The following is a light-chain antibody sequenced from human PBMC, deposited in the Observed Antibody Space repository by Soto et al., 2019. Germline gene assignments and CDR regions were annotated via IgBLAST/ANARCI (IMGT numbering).Light chain of an antibody. CDR3: QQYGSSRWT. CDR1: QSVSGSY. V-gene: IGKV3-20*01. Sequence: EIVLTQSPGTLSLSPGERATLSCRASQSVSGSYLAWYQQRPGQAPRLLIYGASSRATGIPDRFSGSGSGTDFTLTITRVETEDFAVYYCQQYGSSRWTFGRGTKVEIK. J-gene: IGKJ1*01. CDR2: GAS.